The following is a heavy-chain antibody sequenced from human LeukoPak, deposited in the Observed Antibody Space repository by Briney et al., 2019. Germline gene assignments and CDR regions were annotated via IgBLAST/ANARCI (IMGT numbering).Heavy chain of an antibody. CDR3: ARSYIVVVPAAMYSGMDV. J-gene: IGHJ6*02. Sequence: ASVKVSCKASVYTFTSYYMHLVRQAPGQGLEWMGIINPSGGSTSYAQKFQGRVTMTRDTSTSTVYMELSSLRSEDTAVYYCARSYIVVVPAAMYSGMDVWGQGTTVTVSS. CDR2: INPSGGST. CDR1: VYTFTSYY. D-gene: IGHD2-2*01. V-gene: IGHV1-46*01.